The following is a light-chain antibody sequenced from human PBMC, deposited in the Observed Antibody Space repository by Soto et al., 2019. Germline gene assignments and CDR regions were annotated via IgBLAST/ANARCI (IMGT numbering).Light chain of an antibody. V-gene: IGKV1-9*01. J-gene: IGKJ2*01. Sequence: IQMTQSPSSLSASVGDRVTITCRASQDVRSYLVWYQQKPGKAPDLLNYAASTLQSGVPVRFSGSGSGTEFTLNISSLQPEDVATYYCQQLSNCPRTFGQGTKLEIK. CDR2: AAS. CDR3: QQLSNCPRT. CDR1: QDVRSY.